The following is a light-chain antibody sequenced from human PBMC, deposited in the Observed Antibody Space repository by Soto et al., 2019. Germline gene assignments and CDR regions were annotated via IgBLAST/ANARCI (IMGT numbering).Light chain of an antibody. CDR1: QSISSW. Sequence: DIQMTQSPSTLSASVGDKVTITCRASQSISSWLAWYQQKPGKAPKLLIYKASTLESGVPSRFSGSGSGTEFTLTISSLQPDDFATYYCQQYNSYPLTFGGGTKVEIK. CDR2: KAS. CDR3: QQYNSYPLT. V-gene: IGKV1-5*03. J-gene: IGKJ4*01.